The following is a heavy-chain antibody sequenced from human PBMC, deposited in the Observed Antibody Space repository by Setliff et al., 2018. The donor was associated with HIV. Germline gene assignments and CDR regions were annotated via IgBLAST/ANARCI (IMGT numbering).Heavy chain of an antibody. CDR1: GGSTSSTSHY. CDR3: ARDSGRLQDRYDFDI. J-gene: IGHJ3*02. D-gene: IGHD1-26*01. Sequence: PSETLSLTCIVSGGSTSSTSHYWGWVRQPPGKGLEWIGTIYYSGSTYYNSSLKSRVTMSVDTSKNLFSLRLSSVTAADTAVYYCARDSGRLQDRYDFDIWGQGTMVTVSS. CDR2: IYYSGST. V-gene: IGHV4-39*02.